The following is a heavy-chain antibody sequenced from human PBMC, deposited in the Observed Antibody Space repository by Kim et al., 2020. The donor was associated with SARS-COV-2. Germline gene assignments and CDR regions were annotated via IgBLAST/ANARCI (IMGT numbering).Heavy chain of an antibody. V-gene: IGHV3-23*01. J-gene: IGHJ4*02. CDR3: AKSPRKYCTGVRCYPFDY. D-gene: IGHD2-15*01. CDR2: TVSGGVNT. CDR1: GFTFSDYA. Sequence: GGSMRLSCAASGFTFSDYAMSWVRRAPGKGLEWVSATVSGGVNTYYADSVKGRFTVSRDNSKNTLYLQMDSLRAEDTAVYYCAKSPRKYCTGVRCYPFDYWGQGTLVTVSS.